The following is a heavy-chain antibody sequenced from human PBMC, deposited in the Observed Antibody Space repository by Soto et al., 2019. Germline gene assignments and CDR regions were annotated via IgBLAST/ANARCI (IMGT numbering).Heavy chain of an antibody. CDR3: AKYTRTEHLGES. D-gene: IGHD3-16*01. J-gene: IGHJ4*02. CDR1: GFTFGSYA. CDR2: ISSDGGYT. V-gene: IGHV3-23*01. Sequence: GSLRLSCAASGFTFGSYAMGWVRQAPGKGLEWVSGISSDGGYTAYIDSVRGRFTISRDNSNSRLYLQMNSLRADDTAIYYCAKYTRTEHLGESWGQGTLVTV.